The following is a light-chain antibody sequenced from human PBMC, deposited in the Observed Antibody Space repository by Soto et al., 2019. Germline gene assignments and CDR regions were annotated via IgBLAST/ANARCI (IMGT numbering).Light chain of an antibody. CDR1: QDISNY. Sequence: DIQMTQSPSSLSASVGDRVTITCQASQDISNYLNWYQQKPGKAPKLLIYDASNLETGVPSRFSGSGSGTDFTLTISSLQPEDIATYYCQQYDNRLRTFGGGTKVEIK. CDR2: DAS. V-gene: IGKV1-33*01. CDR3: QQYDNRLRT. J-gene: IGKJ4*01.